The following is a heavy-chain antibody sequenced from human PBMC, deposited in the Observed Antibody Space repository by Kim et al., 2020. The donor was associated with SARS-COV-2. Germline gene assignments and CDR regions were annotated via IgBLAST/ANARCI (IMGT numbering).Heavy chain of an antibody. CDR2: ISYDGSNK. Sequence: GGSLRLSCAASGFTFSSYAMHWVRQAPGKGLEWVAVISYDGSNKYYADSVKGRFTISRDNSKNTLYLQMNSLRAEDTAVYYCARDEESSGWLDFDYWGQGTLVTVSS. V-gene: IGHV3-30-3*01. J-gene: IGHJ4*02. CDR3: ARDEESSGWLDFDY. D-gene: IGHD6-19*01. CDR1: GFTFSSYA.